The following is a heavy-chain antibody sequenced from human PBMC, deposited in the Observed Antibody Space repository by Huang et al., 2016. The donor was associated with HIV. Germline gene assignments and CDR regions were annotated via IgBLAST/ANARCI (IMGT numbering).Heavy chain of an antibody. CDR3: AREIMISFGGPFDP. V-gene: IGHV4-34*02. D-gene: IGHD3-16*01. Sequence: QVQLQQWGAGLLKPSETLSLTCAVYGGSLNGYYWNWISQSPGTGLEWIGEISPAGTTNYSRSLKSRVSMSIDKSKIQFSLNLRSVTAADTAVYYCAREIMISFGGPFDPWGHGNLVTVSS. CDR1: GGSLNGYY. CDR2: ISPAGTT. J-gene: IGHJ5*02.